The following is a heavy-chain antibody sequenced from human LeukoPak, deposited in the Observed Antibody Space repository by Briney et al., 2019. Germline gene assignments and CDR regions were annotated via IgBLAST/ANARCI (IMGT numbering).Heavy chain of an antibody. CDR3: ASGPPYYCSSTSCYPYYDYYYGMDV. J-gene: IGHJ6*02. V-gene: IGHV3-21*01. CDR2: ISSSSSYI. D-gene: IGHD2-2*01. Sequence: GGSLRLSCAASGFTFSSYSMNWVRQAPGKGLEWVSSISSSSSYIYYADSVKGRFTISRDNAKNSLYLQMNSLRAEDAAVYYCASGPPYYCSSTSCYPYYDYYYGMDVWGQGTTGTGSS. CDR1: GFTFSSYS.